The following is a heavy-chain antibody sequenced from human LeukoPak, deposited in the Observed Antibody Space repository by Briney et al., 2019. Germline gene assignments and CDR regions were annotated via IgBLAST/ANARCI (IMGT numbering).Heavy chain of an antibody. CDR3: ARGGDFDRARWFDP. D-gene: IGHD3-9*01. Sequence: GGSLRLSCAASGFTFSSYVMHWVRQAPGKGLEWVSAISGSGGSTYYADSVKGRFTISRDNSKNTLYLQMNSLRAEDTAVYYCARGGDFDRARWFDPWGQGILVTVSS. CDR1: GFTFSSYV. V-gene: IGHV3-23*01. CDR2: ISGSGGST. J-gene: IGHJ5*02.